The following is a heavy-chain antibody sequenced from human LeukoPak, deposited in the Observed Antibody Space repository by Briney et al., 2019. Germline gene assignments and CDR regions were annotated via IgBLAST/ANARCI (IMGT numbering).Heavy chain of an antibody. CDR1: EDTFNAYY. CDR3: TRQTYGDHFDF. J-gene: IGHJ4*02. CDR2: MSPKTGDT. D-gene: IGHD4-17*01. V-gene: IGHV1-2*02. Sequence: GASVTVSCKASEDTFNAYYIRWVRQAPGQGLEWMGWMSPKTGDTNYAQNFQGRVTMTRDTSMTTAYMGLRSLTAGDTAVYYCTRQTYGDHFDFWGQGTLVTVSP.